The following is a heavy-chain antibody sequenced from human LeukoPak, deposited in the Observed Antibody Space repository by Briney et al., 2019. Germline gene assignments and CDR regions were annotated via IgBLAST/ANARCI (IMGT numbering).Heavy chain of an antibody. Sequence: GGSLRLSCAASGFTFSNYWMHWVRHAPRKGLVWVSRINRDGINTNYADSVKGRFTISRDNAKNTLNLQMNSLRAEDTAVYYCAKEFSVLRYFDWSQHPFDYWGQGTLVTVSS. CDR3: AKEFSVLRYFDWSQHPFDY. J-gene: IGHJ4*02. CDR2: INRDGINT. CDR1: GFTFSNYW. V-gene: IGHV3-74*01. D-gene: IGHD3-9*01.